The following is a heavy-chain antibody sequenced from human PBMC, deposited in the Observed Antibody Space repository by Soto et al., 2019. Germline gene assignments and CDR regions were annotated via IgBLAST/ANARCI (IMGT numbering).Heavy chain of an antibody. D-gene: IGHD3-22*01. V-gene: IGHV4-59*12. CDR3: ARTYDSNGYANEFDS. Sequence: QVVLQESGPGLVKPSETLSLTCSVSGRSITSYYWSWVRQPPGKGLEWIGYIYDNGITSQNPSLKSRVTMSAATSQNQFSLKLTSVTCADTAVYYCARTYDSNGYANEFDSWGQGILVTVTS. CDR1: GRSITSYY. CDR2: IYDNGIT. J-gene: IGHJ4*02.